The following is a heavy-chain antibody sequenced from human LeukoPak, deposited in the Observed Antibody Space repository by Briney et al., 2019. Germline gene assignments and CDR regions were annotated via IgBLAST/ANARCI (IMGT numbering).Heavy chain of an antibody. CDR1: GGSISSYY. V-gene: IGHV4-59*08. D-gene: IGHD3-22*01. Sequence: SETLSLTCTVSGGSISSYYWSWIRQPPGKGLEWIGYIYYSGSTNYNPSLKSRVTISVDTSKNQLSLKLSSVTAADTAVYYCARYYYDSSGYYLDYWGQGTLVTVSS. J-gene: IGHJ4*02. CDR3: ARYYYDSSGYYLDY. CDR2: IYYSGST.